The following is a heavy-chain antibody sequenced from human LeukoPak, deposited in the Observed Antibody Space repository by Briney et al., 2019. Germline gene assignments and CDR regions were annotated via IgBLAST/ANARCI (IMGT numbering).Heavy chain of an antibody. CDR1: GFTFSSYS. CDR2: ISSSSSYI. Sequence: GGSLRLSCAASGFTFSSYSMNWVRQAPGKGLEWVSSISSSSSYIYYADSVKGRFTISRDNAKNSLYLQMNSLRAEDTAVYYCARDLIAAGGAFDYWGQGTLVTVSS. J-gene: IGHJ4*02. V-gene: IGHV3-21*01. D-gene: IGHD6-25*01. CDR3: ARDLIAAGGAFDY.